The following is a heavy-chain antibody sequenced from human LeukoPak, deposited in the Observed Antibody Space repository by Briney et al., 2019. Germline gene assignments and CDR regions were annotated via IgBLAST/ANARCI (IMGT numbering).Heavy chain of an antibody. J-gene: IGHJ4*02. CDR1: GFTFSSYS. D-gene: IGHD3-10*01. CDR2: ISSSSSYI. CDR3: ARDLIITRSGYRGHFDY. Sequence: GGSLRLSCAASGFTFSSYSMNWVRHAPGKGLEGVSSISSSSSYIYYADSVKGRFTISRDNAKNSLYLQMNSLRAEDTAVYYCARDLIITRSGYRGHFDYWGQGTLVTVSS. V-gene: IGHV3-21*01.